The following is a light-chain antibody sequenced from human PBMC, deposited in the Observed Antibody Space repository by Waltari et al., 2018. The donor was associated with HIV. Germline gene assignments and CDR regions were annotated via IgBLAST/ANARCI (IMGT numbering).Light chain of an antibody. CDR3: QVADSSGTYV. Sequence: SYDLTQPPSVSVSPGQTARITCPGDALSKRYVYWYQQKPGQAPVMVIYRDNERPSGIPERFSGSSSATTVTLSISGVQAEDEADYYCQVADSSGTYVFGTGTKVTVL. J-gene: IGLJ1*01. V-gene: IGLV3-25*03. CDR1: ALSKRY. CDR2: RDN.